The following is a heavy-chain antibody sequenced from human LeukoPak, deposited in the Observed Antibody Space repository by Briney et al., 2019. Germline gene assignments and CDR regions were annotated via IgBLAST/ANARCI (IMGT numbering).Heavy chain of an antibody. J-gene: IGHJ4*02. Sequence: SETLSLACAVSGGSISSGGYSWSWIQQPPGKGLEWIGYIYHSGSTYYNPSLKSRVTISVDRSKNQFSLKLSSVTAADTAVYYCARGRRYYYDSSGPLDYWGQGTLVTVSS. D-gene: IGHD3-22*01. CDR1: GGSISSGGYS. CDR2: IYHSGST. CDR3: ARGRRYYYDSSGPLDY. V-gene: IGHV4-30-2*01.